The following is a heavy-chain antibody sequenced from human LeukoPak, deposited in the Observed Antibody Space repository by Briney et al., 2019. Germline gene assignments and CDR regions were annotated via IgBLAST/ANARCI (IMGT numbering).Heavy chain of an antibody. J-gene: IGHJ4*02. CDR1: GGTFSSYA. V-gene: IGHV1-69*05. Sequence: ASVKVSCKASGGTFSSYALSWVRQAPGQGLEWMGRIIPIFGTANYAQKFQGRVTITTDESTSTAYMELSSLRSEDTAVYYCVRGYYDSSGYYQFDYWGQGTLVTVSS. CDR2: IIPIFGTA. D-gene: IGHD3-22*01. CDR3: VRGYYDSSGYYQFDY.